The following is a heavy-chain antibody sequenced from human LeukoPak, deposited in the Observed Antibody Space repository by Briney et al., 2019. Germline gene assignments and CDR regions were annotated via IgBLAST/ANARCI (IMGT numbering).Heavy chain of an antibody. V-gene: IGHV1-2*02. J-gene: IGHJ3*02. CDR3: ARQYQQLGGDAFDI. CDR2: INPNRGGT. D-gene: IGHD2-2*01. CDR1: GYTFTGHH. Sequence: ASVKVSCKASGYTFTGHHMHWVRQAPGQGLEWMGWINPNRGGTNYAQKFQGRVTMTRDTSISTAYMELSRLRSDDTAVYYCARQYQQLGGDAFDIWGQGTMVTVSS.